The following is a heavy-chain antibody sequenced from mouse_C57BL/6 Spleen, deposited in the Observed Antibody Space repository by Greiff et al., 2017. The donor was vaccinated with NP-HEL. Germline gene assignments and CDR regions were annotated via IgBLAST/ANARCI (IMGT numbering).Heavy chain of an antibody. J-gene: IGHJ3*01. CDR3: TREDYGSSSWFAY. Sequence: VKLQESGAELVRPGASVTLSCKASGYTFTDYEMHWVKQTPVHGLEWIGAIDPETGGTAYNQKFKGKAILTADKSSSTAYMELRSLTSEDSAVYYCTREDYGSSSWFAYWGQGTLVTVSA. D-gene: IGHD1-1*01. V-gene: IGHV1-15*01. CDR1: GYTFTDYE. CDR2: IDPETGGT.